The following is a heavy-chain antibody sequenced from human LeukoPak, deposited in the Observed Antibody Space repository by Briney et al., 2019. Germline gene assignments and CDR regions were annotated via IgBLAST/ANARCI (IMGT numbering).Heavy chain of an antibody. J-gene: IGHJ6*02. Sequence: PGRSLRLSCAASGFTFSSYAVHWVRQAPGKGLEWVAVISYDGSNKYYADSVKGRFTISRDNSKNTLYLQMNSLRAEDTAVYYCAREGYCSGGSCRTLYGMDVWGQGTTVTVSS. D-gene: IGHD2-15*01. CDR2: ISYDGSNK. V-gene: IGHV3-30-3*01. CDR1: GFTFSSYA. CDR3: AREGYCSGGSCRTLYGMDV.